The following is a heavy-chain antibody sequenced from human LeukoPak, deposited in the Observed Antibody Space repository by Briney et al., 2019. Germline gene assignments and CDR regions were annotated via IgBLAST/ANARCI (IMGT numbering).Heavy chain of an antibody. CDR2: IYPGDSDT. J-gene: IGHJ4*02. Sequence: GESLKISCKGSGYSFTSYWIGWVRQMPGKGLEWMGIIYPGDSDTRYSPSFQGQVTISADKSISTAYLQWSSLKASDTAIYYCARHEASHCSGGSCYYSLDYWGQGTLVTVSS. CDR1: GYSFTSYW. CDR3: ARHEASHCSGGSCYYSLDY. V-gene: IGHV5-51*01. D-gene: IGHD2-15*01.